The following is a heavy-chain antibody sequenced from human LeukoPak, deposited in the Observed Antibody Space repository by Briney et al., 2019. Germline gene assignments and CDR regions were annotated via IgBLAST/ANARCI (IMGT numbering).Heavy chain of an antibody. CDR3: ARDSSSGWYFHYFDY. CDR2: IRSSSSTI. V-gene: IGHV3-48*02. D-gene: IGHD6-19*01. CDR1: GFTFSSYA. Sequence: GGSLRLSCAASGFTFSSYAMSWVRQAPGKGLEWISYIRSSSSTIYYADSVKGRFTISRDNAENSLYLQMNSLRDEDTAVYYCARDSSSGWYFHYFDYWGQGTLVTVSS. J-gene: IGHJ4*02.